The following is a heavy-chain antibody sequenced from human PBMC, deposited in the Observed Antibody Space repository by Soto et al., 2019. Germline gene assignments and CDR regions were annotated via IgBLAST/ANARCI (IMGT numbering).Heavy chain of an antibody. D-gene: IGHD3-16*01. CDR2: IIPIFATA. Sequence: SVKLSCKASGGPFSSYAINWVRQAPGQGLEWMGGIIPIFATADYAQKFQGRVTITADESTSTAYMELSGLRSEDTAVYYCAQCLLGVNYYYGMEVWGQGTTVTVSS. CDR1: GGPFSSYA. V-gene: IGHV1-69*13. CDR3: AQCLLGVNYYYGMEV. J-gene: IGHJ6*02.